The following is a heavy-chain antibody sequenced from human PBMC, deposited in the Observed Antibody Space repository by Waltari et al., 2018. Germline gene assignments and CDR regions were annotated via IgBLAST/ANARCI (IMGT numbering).Heavy chain of an antibody. D-gene: IGHD1-26*01. CDR3: AKRPYSGSPFDY. V-gene: IGHV3-23*04. Sequence: EVQLVESGGVLVQPGGSLRLSCAASGFTFSSYALSWVRQAAGKGLDWVSAISGSGGSTYYTDSVKGRFTISRDNSKNTLYLQMNSLRAEDTAVYYCAKRPYSGSPFDYWGQGTLVTVSS. CDR2: ISGSGGST. J-gene: IGHJ4*02. CDR1: GFTFSSYA.